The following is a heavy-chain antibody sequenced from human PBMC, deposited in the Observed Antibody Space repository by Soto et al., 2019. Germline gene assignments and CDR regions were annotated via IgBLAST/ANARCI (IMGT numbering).Heavy chain of an antibody. CDR1: GGSISSYY. CDR2: IYTSGST. CDR3: ARDRTRGASGEYYYYYYGMDV. V-gene: IGHV4-4*07. D-gene: IGHD3-3*01. Sequence: SETLSLTCTVSGGSISSYYWSWIRQPAGTGLEWIGRIYTSGSTNYNPSLKRRVTMSVDTSKNQFSLKLSSVTAADTAVYYCARDRTRGASGEYYYYYYGMDVWGQGTTVTVSS. J-gene: IGHJ6*02.